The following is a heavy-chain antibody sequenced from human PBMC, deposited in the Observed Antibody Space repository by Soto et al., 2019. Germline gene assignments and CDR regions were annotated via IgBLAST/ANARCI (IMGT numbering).Heavy chain of an antibody. Sequence: QVQLVESGGGVVKPGRSLRLSCAASGFTFSSYAMHWVRQAPGKGLEWVAVISYDGSNKYYADSVKGRFTISRDNSKKTLYLQRNSLGAEDRAVYYCARGGLRYNWNDFPYYYYGMDVWGQGTTVTVSS. CDR3: ARGGLRYNWNDFPYYYYGMDV. D-gene: IGHD1-1*01. CDR1: GFTFSSYA. CDR2: ISYDGSNK. V-gene: IGHV3-30-3*01. J-gene: IGHJ6*02.